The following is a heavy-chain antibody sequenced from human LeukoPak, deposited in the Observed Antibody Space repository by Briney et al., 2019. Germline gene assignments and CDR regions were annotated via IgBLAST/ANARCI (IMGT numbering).Heavy chain of an antibody. CDR1: GYTFTGYY. CDR3: VRGTTDAYFDY. CDR2: INSNSGGT. D-gene: IGHD2/OR15-2a*01. Sequence: ASVKVSXKASGYTFTGYYMHWVRQAPGQGLEWMGWINSNSGGTNYAQKFQGRVTMTRDTSISTAYMDLSRLRSDDTAVYYCVRGTTDAYFDYWGQGTLVTVSS. J-gene: IGHJ4*02. V-gene: IGHV1-2*02.